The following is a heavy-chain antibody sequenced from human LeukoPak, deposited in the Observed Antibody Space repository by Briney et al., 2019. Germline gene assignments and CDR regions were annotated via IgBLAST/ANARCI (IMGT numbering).Heavy chain of an antibody. Sequence: ASVKVSCKASGYTFTNYYIHCVRQAPGQGLEWMGIIDPSGGSTSYARKFQGRVTMTRDMSTSTVYMELSSLRSEDTAVYHCARGSSGSYLNYFDYWGQGTLVTVSS. CDR3: ARGSSGSYLNYFDY. CDR2: IDPSGGST. CDR1: GYTFTNYY. V-gene: IGHV1-46*01. D-gene: IGHD1-26*01. J-gene: IGHJ4*02.